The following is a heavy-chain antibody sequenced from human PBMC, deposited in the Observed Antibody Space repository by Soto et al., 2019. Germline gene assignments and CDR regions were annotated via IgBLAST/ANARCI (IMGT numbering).Heavy chain of an antibody. CDR2: IYYNGNT. Sequence: SETLSLTCTVSGGSISGYFWTWIRQPPGKGLEWIGYIYYNGNTDYNPSLKSRVTISVDTSKNQFSLKLNTVTAADTAVYYCARSQYGYPWDYWGQGALVTVS. D-gene: IGHD3-16*02. J-gene: IGHJ4*02. V-gene: IGHV4-59*08. CDR3: ARSQYGYPWDY. CDR1: GGSISGYF.